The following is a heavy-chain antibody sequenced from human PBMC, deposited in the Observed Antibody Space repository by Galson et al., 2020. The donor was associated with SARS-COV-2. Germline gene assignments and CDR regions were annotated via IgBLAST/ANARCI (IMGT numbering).Heavy chain of an antibody. Sequence: GGSLRLSCAASGFTFSSYSMTWVRQAPGKGLEWVSSISSISRNIYYADSVKGRFTISRDHAKNSLYLQMNSLRAEDTAVYYCARDLWAGRYDILAGYDDYWGQGTLVTGSS. CDR1: GFTFSSYS. CDR2: ISSISRNI. CDR3: ARDLWAGRYDILAGYDDY. D-gene: IGHD3-9*01. V-gene: IGHV3-21*01. J-gene: IGHJ4*02.